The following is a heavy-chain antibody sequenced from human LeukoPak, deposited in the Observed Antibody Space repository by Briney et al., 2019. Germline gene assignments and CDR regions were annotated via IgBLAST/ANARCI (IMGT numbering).Heavy chain of an antibody. J-gene: IGHJ4*02. CDR1: GFTFSSYA. V-gene: IGHV3-30-3*01. CDR2: ISYDGSNK. D-gene: IGHD3-22*01. CDR3: AKDQRGYYYDGSGYPTDY. Sequence: GGSLRLSCAASGFTFSSYAMHWVRQAPGKGLEWVAVISYDGSNKYYADSVKGRFTISRDNSKNTLYLQMNSLRAEDTAVYYCAKDQRGYYYDGSGYPTDYWGQGTLVTVSS.